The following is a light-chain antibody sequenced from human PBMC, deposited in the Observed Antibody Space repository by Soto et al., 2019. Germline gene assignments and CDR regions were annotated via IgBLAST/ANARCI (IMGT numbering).Light chain of an antibody. CDR1: QSISSN. CDR3: QQYNTWRSIT. J-gene: IGKJ5*01. Sequence: EIVMTQSPATLSVSPGERATLSCRASQSISSNLGWYQQRPGQAPRLLIYGASTRATGIPARFSGSGSGTEFPLTLSSLQSEDFAVYYCQQYNTWRSITFGQGTRLEIK. V-gene: IGKV3-15*01. CDR2: GAS.